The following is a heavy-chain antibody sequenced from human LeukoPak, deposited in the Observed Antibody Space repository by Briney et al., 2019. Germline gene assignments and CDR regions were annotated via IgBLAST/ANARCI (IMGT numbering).Heavy chain of an antibody. J-gene: IGHJ4*02. Sequence: GGSLRLSCAASGFTFSSYSMNWVRQAPGKGLEWVSYISSSSTIYYADSVKGRFTISRDNAKNSLYLQMNSLRAEDTAVYYCARGFLSITGTKGAIDYWGQGTLVAVSS. CDR2: ISSSSTI. D-gene: IGHD1-20*01. CDR1: GFTFSSYS. CDR3: ARGFLSITGTKGAIDY. V-gene: IGHV3-48*04.